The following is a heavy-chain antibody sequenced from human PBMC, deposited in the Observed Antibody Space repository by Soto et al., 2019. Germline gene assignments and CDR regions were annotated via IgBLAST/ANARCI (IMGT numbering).Heavy chain of an antibody. D-gene: IGHD2-15*01. J-gene: IGHJ6*02. CDR1: GFTFSSYG. CDR3: AKGYCSGGSCYSMAYYYYGMDV. V-gene: IGHV3-30*18. CDR2: VSHDGSAE. Sequence: QVQLVESGGGVVQPGRSLRLSCAASGFTFSSYGMHWVRQAPGKGLEWVAVVSHDGSAEYYEDSVKGRFTISRDNSKNTLYLQMNSLRGEDTALFYCAKGYCSGGSCYSMAYYYYGMDVWGPGTTVTVSS.